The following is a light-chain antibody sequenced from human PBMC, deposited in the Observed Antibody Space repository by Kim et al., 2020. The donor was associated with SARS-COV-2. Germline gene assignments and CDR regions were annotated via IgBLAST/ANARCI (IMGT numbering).Light chain of an antibody. Sequence: SLSPGERATLSCRASQSVSSYLAWYQQKPGQALRLRIYDVSSRATGIPARFSGSGSGTDFTLTIGSLEPEDFAVYYCQQRSNWITFGQGTRLESK. CDR3: QQRSNWIT. J-gene: IGKJ5*01. V-gene: IGKV3-11*01. CDR1: QSVSSY. CDR2: DVS.